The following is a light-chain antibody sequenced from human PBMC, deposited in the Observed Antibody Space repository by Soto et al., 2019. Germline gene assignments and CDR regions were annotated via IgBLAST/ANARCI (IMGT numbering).Light chain of an antibody. CDR2: LSSDGSH. J-gene: IGLJ2*01. CDR1: AGHSSYV. Sequence: QSVLTQSPSASASLGASVKLTCTLSAGHSSYVIAWHQQQPEKGPRYLMRLSSDGSHNKGAGIPDRFSGSSSGAERYLTSSSLQAEDEADYYCQTWGTGIVFGGGTKLTVL. V-gene: IGLV4-69*01. CDR3: QTWGTGIV.